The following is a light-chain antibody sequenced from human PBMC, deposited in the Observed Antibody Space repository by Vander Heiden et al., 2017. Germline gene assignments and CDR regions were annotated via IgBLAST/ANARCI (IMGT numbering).Light chain of an antibody. CDR2: LNSDGSH. V-gene: IGLV4-69*01. J-gene: IGLJ3*02. Sequence: SSGHSSYAIAWHQQQPEKGPRYLMKLNSDGSHSKGDGIPDRFSGSSSGAERYLTISSLQSEDEAYYYCQTWGTGIRVFGGGTKLTVL. CDR3: QTWGTGIRV. CDR1: SGHSSYA.